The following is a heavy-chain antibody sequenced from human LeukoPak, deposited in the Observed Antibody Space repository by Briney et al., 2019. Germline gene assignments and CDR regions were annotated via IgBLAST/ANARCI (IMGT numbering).Heavy chain of an antibody. D-gene: IGHD6-19*01. CDR1: GGSISSGDYY. Sequence: SETLSLTCTVSGGSISSGDYYWSWIRQPPGKGLEWIGYIYYSGSTYYNPSLKSRVTISVDTSKNQFSLKLSSVTAADTAVYYCARDGGSGWSYLAYYFDYWGQGTLVTVSS. J-gene: IGHJ4*02. CDR2: IYYSGST. CDR3: ARDGGSGWSYLAYYFDY. V-gene: IGHV4-30-4*01.